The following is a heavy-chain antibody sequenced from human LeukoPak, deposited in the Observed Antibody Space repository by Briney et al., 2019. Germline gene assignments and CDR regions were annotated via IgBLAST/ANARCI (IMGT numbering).Heavy chain of an antibody. V-gene: IGHV3-21*01. D-gene: IGHD2-2*01. J-gene: IGHJ4*02. CDR1: GFTFSSYS. CDR2: ISSSSTYI. Sequence: PGGSLRLSCAASGFTFSSYSMNWVRQTPGKGLEWVSSISSSSTYIYYADSVKGRFTISRDNAKNSLYLQMNSLRAEDTAVYYCASRYCSSTSCFEYWGQGTLVTVSS. CDR3: ASRYCSSTSCFEY.